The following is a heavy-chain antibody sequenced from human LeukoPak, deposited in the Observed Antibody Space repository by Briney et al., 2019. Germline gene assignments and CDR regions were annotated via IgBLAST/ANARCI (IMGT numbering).Heavy chain of an antibody. Sequence: QSGGSLRLSCTASGFTFSGFAMSWVRQAPGKGLEWVSAISGSGGSTYYADSVKGRFTISRDNSKNTLYLQMNSLRAEDTAVYYCAIEPDYGDYWLDAFDIWGQGTMVTVSS. D-gene: IGHD4-17*01. CDR3: AIEPDYGDYWLDAFDI. CDR2: ISGSGGST. V-gene: IGHV3-23*01. J-gene: IGHJ3*02. CDR1: GFTFSGFA.